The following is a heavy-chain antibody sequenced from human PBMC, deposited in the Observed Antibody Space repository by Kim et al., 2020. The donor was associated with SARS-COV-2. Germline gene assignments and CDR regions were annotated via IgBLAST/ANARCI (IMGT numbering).Heavy chain of an antibody. CDR1: GGSISSYY. J-gene: IGHJ5*02. CDR2: IYYSGST. Sequence: SETLSLTYTVSGGSISSYYWSWIRQPPGKGLEWIGYIYYSGSTNYNPSLKSRVTISVDTSKNQFSLKLSSVTAADTAVYYCARVRLPRFDPWGQGTLVTVSS. CDR3: ARVRLPRFDP. V-gene: IGHV4-59*01.